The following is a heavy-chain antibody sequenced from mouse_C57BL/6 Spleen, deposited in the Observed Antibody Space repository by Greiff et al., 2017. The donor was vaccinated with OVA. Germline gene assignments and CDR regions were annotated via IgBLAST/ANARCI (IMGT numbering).Heavy chain of an antibody. CDR3: TRDEKILGRGWYFDV. J-gene: IGHJ1*03. V-gene: IGHV5-9-1*02. CDR2: ISSGGDYI. D-gene: IGHD4-1*01. CDR1: GFTFSSYA. Sequence: EVQRVESGEGLVKPGGSLKLSCAASGFTFSSYAMSWVRQTPEKRLEWVAYISSGGDYIYYADTVKGRFTISRDNARNTLYLQMSSLKSEDTAMYYCTRDEKILGRGWYFDVWGTGTTVTVSS.